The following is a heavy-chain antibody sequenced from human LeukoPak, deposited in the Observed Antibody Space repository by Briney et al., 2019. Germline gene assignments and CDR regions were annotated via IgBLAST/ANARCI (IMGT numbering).Heavy chain of an antibody. Sequence: SSETLSLACTVSGGSISSSSYYWGWIRQPPGKGLEWIGSIYYSGSTYYNPSLKSRVTISVDTSKNQFSLKLSSVTAADTAVYYCARLGQWLPPDYWGQGTLVTVSS. CDR1: GGSISSSSYY. CDR3: ARLGQWLPPDY. CDR2: IYYSGST. D-gene: IGHD6-19*01. J-gene: IGHJ4*02. V-gene: IGHV4-39*07.